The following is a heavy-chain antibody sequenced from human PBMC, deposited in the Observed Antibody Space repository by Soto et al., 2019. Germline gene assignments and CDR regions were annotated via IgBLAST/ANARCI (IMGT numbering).Heavy chain of an antibody. CDR3: AKGARYSSGTIWFDT. CDR2: ITGSQSTT. D-gene: IGHD6-19*01. V-gene: IGHV3-23*01. Sequence: EVQLLELGGGLVQPGGSLRLSCAASGFIFSNFVMSWVRQAPGKGLEWVSAITGSQSTTYFADSVKGRFTISRDNSXXTLYLQMNSLRVEDTAVYYCAKGARYSSGTIWFDTWGQGTLVTVSS. CDR1: GFIFSNFV. J-gene: IGHJ5*02.